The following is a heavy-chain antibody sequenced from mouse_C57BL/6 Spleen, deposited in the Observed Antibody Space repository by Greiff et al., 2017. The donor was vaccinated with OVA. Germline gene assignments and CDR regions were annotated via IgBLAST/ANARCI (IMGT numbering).Heavy chain of an antibody. D-gene: IGHD2-4*01. CDR2: IHPNSGST. V-gene: IGHV1-64*01. CDR3: TRVNRDYDLYYFDY. CDR1: GYTFTSYW. Sequence: QVQLQQPGAELVKPGASVKLSCKASGYTFTSYWMHWVKQRPGQGLEWIGMIHPNSGSTNYNEKFKSKATLTVDKSSSTAYMQLSSLTSEDSAVYYCTRVNRDYDLYYFDYWGQGTTLTVSS. J-gene: IGHJ2*01.